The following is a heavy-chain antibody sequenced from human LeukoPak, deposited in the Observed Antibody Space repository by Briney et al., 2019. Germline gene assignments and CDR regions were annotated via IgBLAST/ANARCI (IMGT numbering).Heavy chain of an antibody. V-gene: IGHV4-38-2*02. CDR2: MYHSGSS. CDR3: ARGLNYDFWSGYYASYYYYYMDV. CDR1: GYSISSGFY. J-gene: IGHJ6*03. Sequence: SETLSLTCTVSGYSISSGFYWGWIRQPPGKGLEWIGSMYHSGSSYYNPSLKSRVTISVDTSKNQFSLKLSSVTAADTAVYYCARGLNYDFWSGYYASYYYYYMDVWGKGTTVTVSS. D-gene: IGHD3-3*01.